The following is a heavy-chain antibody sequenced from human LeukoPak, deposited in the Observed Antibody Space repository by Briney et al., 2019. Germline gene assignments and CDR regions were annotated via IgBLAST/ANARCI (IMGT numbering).Heavy chain of an antibody. Sequence: QSGGSLRLSCAASGFTFSSYAMHWVRRAPGKGLEYVSAISSNGGSTYYANSVKGRFTISRDNSKNTLYLQMNSLRAEDTAVYYCARGGSYLSAFDIWGQGTMVTVSS. CDR3: ARGGSYLSAFDI. CDR2: ISSNGGST. J-gene: IGHJ3*02. V-gene: IGHV3-64*01. D-gene: IGHD1-26*01. CDR1: GFTFSSYA.